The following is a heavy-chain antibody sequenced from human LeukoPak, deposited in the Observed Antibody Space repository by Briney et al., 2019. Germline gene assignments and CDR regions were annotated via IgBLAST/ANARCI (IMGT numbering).Heavy chain of an antibody. V-gene: IGHV3-23*01. CDR3: AKLLLD. J-gene: IGHJ4*02. CDR1: GFTLSSSA. D-gene: IGHD3-22*01. CDR2: MTEGGAT. Sequence: PGGSLRLSFPASGFTLSSSAMSGVRQAPGKGLEWVSVMTEGGATYYADSVRGRFIISRDNSTNMVYLQMNSLRVDDTAVYYCAKLLLDWGQGTLVTVSS.